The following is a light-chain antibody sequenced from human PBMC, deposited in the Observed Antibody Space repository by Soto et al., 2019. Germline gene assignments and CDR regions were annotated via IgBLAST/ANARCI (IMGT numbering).Light chain of an antibody. Sequence: RMSLSKTPLYADTGRSVPLTCRASQGISSYLAWYQQKPGKAPKLLIYDASSLESGVPSRFSGIGSGTEFTLTISSLQPDDFATYYCEQHNTYAVTVGQGTKVDIK. J-gene: IGKJ1*01. CDR3: EQHNTYAVT. CDR2: DAS. CDR1: QGISSY. V-gene: IGKV1-8*01.